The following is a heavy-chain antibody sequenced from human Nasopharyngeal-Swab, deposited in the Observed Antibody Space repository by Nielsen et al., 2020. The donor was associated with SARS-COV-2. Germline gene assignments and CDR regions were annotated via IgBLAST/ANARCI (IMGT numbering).Heavy chain of an antibody. CDR2: IDAGGGNT. Sequence: GGSLRLSCAASGFTFSSFGMTWVRQAPGKGLEWVSTIDAGGGNTWYADSVKGRFTISRDNSKSTLYLQMNSLRADDTALYYCADPPFSEYWGQGTLVTVSS. CDR1: GFTFSSFG. CDR3: ADPPFSEY. J-gene: IGHJ4*02. V-gene: IGHV3-23*01.